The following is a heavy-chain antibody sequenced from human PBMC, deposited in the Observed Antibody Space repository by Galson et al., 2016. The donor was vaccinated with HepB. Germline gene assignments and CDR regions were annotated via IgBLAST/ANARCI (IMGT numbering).Heavy chain of an antibody. D-gene: IGHD1-1*01. CDR2: IDNTGTT. J-gene: IGHJ4*02. CDR3: ARQGSTTSYHDY. V-gene: IGHV4-39*01. Sequence: SETLSLTCSVSGGSISRSDYYWGWIRQPPGKGLEWIGTIDNTGTTYCNPSLRNRVTISVDTSKNQFSLRLSSVTAADTAVYYCARQGSTTSYHDYWGQGTLVTVSS. CDR1: GGSISRSDYY.